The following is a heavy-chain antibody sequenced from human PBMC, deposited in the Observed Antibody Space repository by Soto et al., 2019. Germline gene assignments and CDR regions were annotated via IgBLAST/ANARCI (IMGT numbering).Heavy chain of an antibody. CDR3: ARDKGDGSGSYYGY. CDR1: GYTFTSNG. J-gene: IGHJ4*02. V-gene: IGHV1-18*01. D-gene: IGHD3-10*01. Sequence: QVQLVQSGAEVKKPGASVKVSWRASGYTFTSNGISWVRQAPGQGLEWMGWISAYNGNTNYAQKLQGRVTMTTDTSTSTAYMELRSLRSDDSAVYYCARDKGDGSGSYYGYWGQGTLVTVSS. CDR2: ISAYNGNT.